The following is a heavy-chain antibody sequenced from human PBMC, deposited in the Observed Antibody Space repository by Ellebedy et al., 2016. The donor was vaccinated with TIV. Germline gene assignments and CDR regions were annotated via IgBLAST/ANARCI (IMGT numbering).Heavy chain of an antibody. CDR2: ISYDGSNK. V-gene: IGHV3-30*01. J-gene: IGHJ4*02. CDR1: GFTFSSYA. CDR3: AGDSSGYYYYFDY. D-gene: IGHD3-22*01. Sequence: PGGSLRLSCAASGFTFSSYAMHRVRQAPGKGLEWVAVISYDGSNKYYADSVKGRFTISRDNSKNTLYLQMNSLRADDTAVYYCAGDSSGYYYYFDYWGQGTLVTVSS.